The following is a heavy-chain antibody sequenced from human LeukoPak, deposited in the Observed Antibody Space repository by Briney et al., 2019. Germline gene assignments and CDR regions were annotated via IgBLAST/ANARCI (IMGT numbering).Heavy chain of an antibody. D-gene: IGHD3-10*01. CDR3: ARVSEKVVSRNYHCYMDV. CDR1: GGSMNNYY. J-gene: IGHJ6*03. Sequence: SETLSLTCTVSGGSMNNYYWNWIRQPPGKGLEWIGSIFYSGSTNYNPSLKSRVTISIDTSKNQFSLNLSSVTAADTAVYYCARVSEKVVSRNYHCYMDVWAKGTTVTVSS. V-gene: IGHV4-59*01. CDR2: IFYSGST.